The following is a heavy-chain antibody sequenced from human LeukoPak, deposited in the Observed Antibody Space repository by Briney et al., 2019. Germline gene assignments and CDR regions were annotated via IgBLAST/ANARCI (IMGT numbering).Heavy chain of an antibody. J-gene: IGHJ4*02. D-gene: IGHD5-12*01. CDR1: GGSISSSSYY. V-gene: IGHV4-61*05. CDR3: ARHVSYDWGYYFDY. Sequence: SETLSLTCTVSGGSISSSSYYWGWIRQPPGKGLEWIGYIYYSGSTNYNPSLKSRVTISVDTSKNQFSLKLSSVTAADTAVYYCARHVSYDWGYYFDYWGQGTLVTVSS. CDR2: IYYSGST.